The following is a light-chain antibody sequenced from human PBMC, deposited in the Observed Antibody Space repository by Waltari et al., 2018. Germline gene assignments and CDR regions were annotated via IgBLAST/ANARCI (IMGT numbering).Light chain of an antibody. CDR2: YDT. J-gene: IGLJ1*01. Sequence: SYVLTQPPSVSVAPGKTARITCGGNNLGSKNVYWYQQKTGQAPALVIYYDTNRPSGIPERFSGSNSGNTATLTISRVEAGDEADYYCQVWDSNSDHQVFGTGTKVTVL. CDR3: QVWDSNSDHQV. CDR1: NLGSKN. V-gene: IGLV3-21*04.